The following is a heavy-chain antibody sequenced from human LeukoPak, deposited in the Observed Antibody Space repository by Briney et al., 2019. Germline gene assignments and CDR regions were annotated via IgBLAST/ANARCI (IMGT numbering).Heavy chain of an antibody. CDR2: INPNSGGT. D-gene: IGHD2-15*01. J-gene: IGHJ4*02. Sequence: ASVKVSCKASGYTFTGYYMHWVRQAPGQGLGWMGWINPNSGGTNYAQKFQGRVIMTRDTSISTAYMELSRLRSDDTAVYYCARPYCSGGSCYAFDYWGQGTLVTVSS. CDR1: GYTFTGYY. V-gene: IGHV1-2*02. CDR3: ARPYCSGGSCYAFDY.